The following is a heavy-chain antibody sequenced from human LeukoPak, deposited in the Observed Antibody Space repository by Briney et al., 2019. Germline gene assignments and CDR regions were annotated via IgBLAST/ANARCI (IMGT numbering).Heavy chain of an antibody. J-gene: IGHJ6*03. CDR1: VGSTSSYY. CDR2: IYTSGST. CDR3: ARDRLGKNRTTNYYYYMDV. Sequence: PETLSLTSTVSVGSTSSYYWSWIRHPARKGMEWIGRIYTSGSTNYNPSLKSRVTISVDKSKNQFSLKLSSVTAADTAVYYCARDRLGKNRTTNYYYYMDVWGKGTTVTVSS. V-gene: IGHV4-4*07. D-gene: IGHD1-7*01.